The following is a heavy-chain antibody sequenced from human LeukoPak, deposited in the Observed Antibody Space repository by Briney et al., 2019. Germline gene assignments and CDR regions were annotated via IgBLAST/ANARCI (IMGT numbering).Heavy chain of an antibody. CDR3: AKAPGPAAVGGFDY. CDR2: IWYDGSNK. D-gene: IGHD2-2*01. J-gene: IGHJ4*02. Sequence: GGSLRLSCAASRLTFRNYGMHWVRQAPGKGLEWVTFIWYDGSNKYYVDSVKGRFTVSRDNSKNTLYLQMNSLRVEDTAVYYCAKAPGPAAVGGFDYWGQGTLVTVSS. V-gene: IGHV3-30*02. CDR1: RLTFRNYG.